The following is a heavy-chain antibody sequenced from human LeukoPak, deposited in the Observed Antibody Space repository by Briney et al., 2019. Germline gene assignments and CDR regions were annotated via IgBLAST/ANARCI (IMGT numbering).Heavy chain of an antibody. CDR3: ATPYFAPYDFWSGYPTSIDY. CDR2: ISGSGGST. CDR1: GFTFSSYG. D-gene: IGHD3-3*01. J-gene: IGHJ4*02. V-gene: IGHV3-23*01. Sequence: GGTLRLSCAASGFTFSSYGMSWVRQAPGKGLEWVSAISGSGGSTYYADSVKGRFTISRDNSKNTLYLQMNSLRAEDTAVYYCATPYFAPYDFWSGYPTSIDYWGQGTLVTVSS.